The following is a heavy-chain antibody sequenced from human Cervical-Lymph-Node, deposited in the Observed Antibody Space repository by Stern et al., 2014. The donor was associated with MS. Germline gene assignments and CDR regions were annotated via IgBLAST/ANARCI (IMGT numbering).Heavy chain of an antibody. D-gene: IGHD3-16*02. CDR2: ISDSGST. CDR3: ARARGSYHPYFDY. J-gene: IGHJ4*02. CDR1: GGSISNYY. Sequence: QVQLMQSGPGLVKPSETLSLTCTVSGGSISNYYWTWIRQPPGKGLEWIGYISDSGSTKYNPSLKSRVTISIDRSKNQFSLKLSSVTAADTAVYSCARARGSYHPYFDYWGRGALVTVSS. V-gene: IGHV4-59*01.